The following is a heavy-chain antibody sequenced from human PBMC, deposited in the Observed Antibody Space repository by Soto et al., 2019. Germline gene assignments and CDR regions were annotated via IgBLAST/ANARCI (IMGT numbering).Heavy chain of an antibody. CDR2: ISGSGGST. V-gene: IGHV3-23*01. CDR1: GFSFSSYA. CDR3: AKAPYSIGYYYGMDV. D-gene: IGHD4-4*01. J-gene: IGHJ6*02. Sequence: PGGSLTLSCAASGFSFSSYAMFWVRRAPGKGLEWVSAISGSGGSTYYANSVKGRFTISRDNSKNTLYLQMNSLRAEDTAVYYCAKAPYSIGYYYGMDVWGQGTTVTVSS.